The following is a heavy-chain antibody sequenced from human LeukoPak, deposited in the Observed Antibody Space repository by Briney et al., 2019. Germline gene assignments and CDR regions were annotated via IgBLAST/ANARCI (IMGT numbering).Heavy chain of an antibody. J-gene: IGHJ4*02. Sequence: LSLTCTVSGGSISSSSYYWGWIRQAPGKGLEWVSYISSSGSTIYYADSVKGRFTISRDNAKNSLYLQMNSLRAEDTAVYYCARGSSGGPSYYFDYWGQGTLVTVSS. D-gene: IGHD1-26*01. CDR1: GGSISSSSYY. CDR3: ARGSSGGPSYYFDY. V-gene: IGHV3-11*01. CDR2: ISSSGSTI.